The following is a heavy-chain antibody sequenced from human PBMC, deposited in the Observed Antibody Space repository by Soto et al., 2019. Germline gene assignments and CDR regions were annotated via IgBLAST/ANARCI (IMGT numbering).Heavy chain of an antibody. V-gene: IGHV1-2*04. CDR1: GGTFSSYY. J-gene: IGHJ4*02. CDR2: INPSGGST. D-gene: IGHD6-6*01. Sequence: GASVKVSCKASGGTFSSYYMHWVRQAPGQGLEWMGIINPSGGSTGYAQKFQGWVTMTRDTSISTAYMELSRLRSDDTAVYYCARSEGKIEYSSSSALDYWGQGTLVTVSS. CDR3: ARSEGKIEYSSSSALDY.